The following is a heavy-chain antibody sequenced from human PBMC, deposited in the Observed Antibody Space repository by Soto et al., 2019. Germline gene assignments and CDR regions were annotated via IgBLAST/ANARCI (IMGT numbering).Heavy chain of an antibody. J-gene: IGHJ6*02. Sequence: QVQLVQSGAEVKKPGSSVKVSCKASGGTFSSYTISWVRQAPGQRLEWMGRIIPILGIANYAQKFQGRVTIAADKSTSTAYMELSSLRSEDTAVYYCAREGGTVTTNGYYYYGMDVWGQGTTVTVSS. D-gene: IGHD4-17*01. CDR2: IIPILGIA. CDR3: AREGGTVTTNGYYYYGMDV. CDR1: GGTFSSYT. V-gene: IGHV1-69*08.